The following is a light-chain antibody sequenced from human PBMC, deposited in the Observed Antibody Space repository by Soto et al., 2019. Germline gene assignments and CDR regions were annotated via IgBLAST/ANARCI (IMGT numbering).Light chain of an antibody. CDR2: AAS. Sequence: DIQMTQSPSSLSASVGDRVTITCRASQSISSYLNWYQQRPGKAPKLLIYAASSLQSGVPSRFSGSGSGTDFTLTISRLQPEDFAVYYCQLFDNSRTFGQGTKVDIK. CDR3: QLFDNSRT. V-gene: IGKV1-39*02. J-gene: IGKJ1*01. CDR1: QSISSY.